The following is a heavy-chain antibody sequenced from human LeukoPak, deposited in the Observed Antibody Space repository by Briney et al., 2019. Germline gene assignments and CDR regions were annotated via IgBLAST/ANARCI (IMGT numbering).Heavy chain of an antibody. Sequence: PSETLSLTCTVSGGSISNYYWNWIRQPPGKGLEWIGSIYYSGSTYYNPSLKSRVTISVDTSKNQFSLKLSSVTAADTAVYYCARVYYDFWSGSTSFWFDPWGQGTLVTVSS. CDR1: GGSISNYY. CDR2: IYYSGST. V-gene: IGHV4-59*12. J-gene: IGHJ5*02. D-gene: IGHD3-3*01. CDR3: ARVYYDFWSGSTSFWFDP.